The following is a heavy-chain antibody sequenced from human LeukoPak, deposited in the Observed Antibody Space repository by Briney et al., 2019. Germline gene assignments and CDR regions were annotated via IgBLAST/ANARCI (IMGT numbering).Heavy chain of an antibody. CDR1: GFTFSTYW. J-gene: IGHJ4*02. CDR3: AAHPSSAY. D-gene: IGHD6-6*01. Sequence: GGSLRLSCAASGFTFSTYWMSWVRQAPGKGLEWVSAISGSGGSTYYADSVKGRFTISRDHSKNTLYLQMNTLRAEDTAVYYCAAHPSSAYWGRGTLVTVSS. CDR2: ISGSGGST. V-gene: IGHV3-23*01.